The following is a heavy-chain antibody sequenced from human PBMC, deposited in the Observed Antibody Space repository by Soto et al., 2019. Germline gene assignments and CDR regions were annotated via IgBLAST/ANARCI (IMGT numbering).Heavy chain of an antibody. CDR1: GLTFSSYA. CDR3: AKTPVLYYYDSSGYYFDY. V-gene: IGHV3-23*01. CDR2: ISGSGGST. D-gene: IGHD3-22*01. Sequence: GGSLRLSCAASGLTFSSYAMSWVRQAPGKGLEWVSAISGSGGSTYYADSVKGRFTISRDNSKNTLYLQMNSLRAEDTAVYYCAKTPVLYYYDSSGYYFDYWGQGTLVTVSS. J-gene: IGHJ4*02.